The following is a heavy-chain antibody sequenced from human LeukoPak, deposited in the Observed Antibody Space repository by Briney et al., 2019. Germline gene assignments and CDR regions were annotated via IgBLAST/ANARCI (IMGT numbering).Heavy chain of an antibody. Sequence: PSETLSLTCAVSGGSISTNNWWSWVRQPPGKGLEWIGVIYHSGSTNYNPSLKSPVTISVDKSKNQFSLRLSSVTAADTAVYYCAKKRNAAPYYFDCWGQGTLVTVSS. D-gene: IGHD6-25*01. J-gene: IGHJ4*02. V-gene: IGHV4-4*02. CDR1: GGSISTNNW. CDR2: IYHSGST. CDR3: AKKRNAAPYYFDC.